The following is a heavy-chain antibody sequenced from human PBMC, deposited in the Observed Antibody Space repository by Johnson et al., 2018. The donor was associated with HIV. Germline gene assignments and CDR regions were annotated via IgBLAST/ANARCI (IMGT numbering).Heavy chain of an antibody. CDR3: AKEGNYETTSDAFDI. CDR1: GFTFSSYA. D-gene: IGHD4-11*01. Sequence: VQLLESGGGVVQPGRSLRLSCAASGFTFSSYAMHWVRQAPGKGLEWVAVIYSGGSTYYADSVKGRFTISRDNSKNTLNLQMNSLRAEDTAVYYCAKEGNYETTSDAFDIWGQGTMVTVSS. CDR2: IYSGGST. J-gene: IGHJ3*02. V-gene: IGHV3-NL1*01.